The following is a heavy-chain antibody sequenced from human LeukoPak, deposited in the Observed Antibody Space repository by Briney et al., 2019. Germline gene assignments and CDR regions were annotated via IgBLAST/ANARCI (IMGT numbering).Heavy chain of an antibody. CDR1: GGSISSSSYY. CDR3: ASSVWLDY. Sequence: SETLSLTCTVSGGSISSSSYYWSWIGQPAGKGLEWIGRIYTSGSTNYNPSLKSRVTMSVDTSKNQFSLKLSSVTAADTAVYYCASSVWLDYWGQGTLVTVS. D-gene: IGHD3-9*01. J-gene: IGHJ4*02. CDR2: IYTSGST. V-gene: IGHV4-61*02.